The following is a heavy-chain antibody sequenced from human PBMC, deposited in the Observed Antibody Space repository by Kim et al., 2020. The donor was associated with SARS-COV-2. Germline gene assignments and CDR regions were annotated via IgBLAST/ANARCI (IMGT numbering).Heavy chain of an antibody. CDR1: GYTFTSYG. CDR2: ISAYNGNT. J-gene: IGHJ5*02. CDR3: ARVNGVRFLEWLLYGWFDP. Sequence: ASVKVSCKASGYTFTSYGISWVRQAPGQGLEWMGWISAYNGNTNYAQKLQGRVTMTTDTSTSTAYMELRSLRSDDTAVYYCARVNGVRFLEWLLYGWFDPWGQGTLVTVSS. V-gene: IGHV1-18*01. D-gene: IGHD3-3*01.